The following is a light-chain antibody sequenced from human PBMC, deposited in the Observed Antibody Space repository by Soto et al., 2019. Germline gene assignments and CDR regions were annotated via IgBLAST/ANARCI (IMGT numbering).Light chain of an antibody. CDR3: QQLSRYPLA. Sequence: EIVLTHSPATLSLSPGERATLSCSASQSVSSYLAWYQQKPGQAPRLLIYDASNRATGIPARFSGSGSETEFSLTIRALQPEDFATYYCQQLSRYPLAFGGGTKVDI. CDR1: QSVSSY. J-gene: IGKJ4*01. CDR2: DAS. V-gene: IGKV3-11*01.